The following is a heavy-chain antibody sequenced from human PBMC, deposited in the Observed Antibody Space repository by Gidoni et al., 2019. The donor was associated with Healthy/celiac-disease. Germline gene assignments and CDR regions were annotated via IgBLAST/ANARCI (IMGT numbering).Heavy chain of an antibody. V-gene: IGHV1-2*02. D-gene: IGHD1-20*01. CDR2: INPNSGGT. J-gene: IGHJ6*02. CDR1: GYTFTGYY. Sequence: QVQLVQSGAEVKQPGASVTVSCKASGYTFTGYYMHWVRQAPGQGLEWMGWINPNSGGTNYAQKFQGRVTMTRDTSISTAYMELSRLRSDDTAVYYCAREDVYLYYYGMDVWGQGTTVTVSS. CDR3: AREDVYLYYYGMDV.